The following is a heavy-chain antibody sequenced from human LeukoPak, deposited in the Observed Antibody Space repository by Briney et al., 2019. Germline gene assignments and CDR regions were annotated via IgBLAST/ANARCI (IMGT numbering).Heavy chain of an antibody. CDR1: GFTVSSNY. V-gene: IGHV3-53*01. CDR3: ARFHPSYGMDV. J-gene: IGHJ6*02. CDR2: IYGGGST. Sequence: GGSLRLSCAASGFTVSSNYMSWVRQAPGKGLEWVSVIYGGGSTYYADSVKGRFTISRDNSKNTLYLQMNSLRAEDTAVYYCARFHPSYGMDVWAKGPRSPSP.